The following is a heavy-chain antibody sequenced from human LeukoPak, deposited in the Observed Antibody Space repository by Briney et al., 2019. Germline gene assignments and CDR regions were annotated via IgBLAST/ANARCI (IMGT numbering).Heavy chain of an antibody. J-gene: IGHJ6*03. D-gene: IGHD2-8*01. CDR2: IYYSGST. CDR3: AGGYCTNGVCYPPHPYYYYYYMDV. CDR1: GASINSYY. Sequence: SETLSLTCTVSGASINSYYWSWIRQPPGKGLEWIGYIYYSGSTNYNPSLKSRVTISVDTSKNQFSLKLSSVTAADTAVYYCAGGYCTNGVCYPPHPYYYYYYMDVWGKGTTVTVSS. V-gene: IGHV4-59*01.